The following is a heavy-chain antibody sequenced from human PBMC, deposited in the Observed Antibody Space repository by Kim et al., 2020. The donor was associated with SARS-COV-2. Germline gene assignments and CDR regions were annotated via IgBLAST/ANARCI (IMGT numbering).Heavy chain of an antibody. D-gene: IGHD6-19*01. Sequence: QKFQGRVTMTRDTSISTAYMELSRLRSDDTAVYYCASKLEQWLGGAFDPWGQGTLVTVSS. CDR3: ASKLEQWLGGAFDP. J-gene: IGHJ5*02. V-gene: IGHV1-2*02.